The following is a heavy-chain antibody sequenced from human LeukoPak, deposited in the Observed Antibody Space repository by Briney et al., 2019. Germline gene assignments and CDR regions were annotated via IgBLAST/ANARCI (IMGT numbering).Heavy chain of an antibody. V-gene: IGHV3-7*01. J-gene: IGHJ4*02. CDR1: GFIFSTYW. CDR3: ARSLDIAAYDY. CDR2: IKQDGSEK. D-gene: IGHD6-6*01. Sequence: PGGSLRLSCAASGFIFSTYWMSWFRQAPGKGLEWVANIKQDGSEKNYVDSVKGRFTISRDNTKDSLYLQMNSLRAEDTAVYYCARSLDIAAYDYWGQGTLVTVSS.